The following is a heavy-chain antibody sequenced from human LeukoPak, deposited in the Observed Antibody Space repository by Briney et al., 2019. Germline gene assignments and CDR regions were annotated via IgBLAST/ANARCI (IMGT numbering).Heavy chain of an antibody. Sequence: GGPLRLSCAASGFTFSSYWMHWVRQAPGKGLVWVSRIKGDGSSTSYADSVKGRFTISRDNSKNTLYLQMNSLRAEDTAVYYCAKDLNAELLWFGGGDYWGQGTLVTVSS. CDR2: IKGDGSST. CDR1: GFTFSSYW. J-gene: IGHJ4*02. V-gene: IGHV3-74*01. CDR3: AKDLNAELLWFGGGDY. D-gene: IGHD3-10*01.